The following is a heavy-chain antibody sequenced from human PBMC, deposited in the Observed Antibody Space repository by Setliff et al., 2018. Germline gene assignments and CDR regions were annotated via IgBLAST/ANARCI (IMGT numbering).Heavy chain of an antibody. J-gene: IGHJ3*02. CDR1: GYTLTELS. D-gene: IGHD3-3*01. CDR3: AISTIFGVVSPTPDAFDI. CDR2: FDPEDGET. Sequence: ASVKVSCKVSGYTLTELSMHWVRQAPGKGLEWMGGFDPEDGETIYAQKFQGRVTITADKSTSTAYMELSSLRSEDTAVYYCAISTIFGVVSPTPDAFDIWGQGTMVTV. V-gene: IGHV1-24*01.